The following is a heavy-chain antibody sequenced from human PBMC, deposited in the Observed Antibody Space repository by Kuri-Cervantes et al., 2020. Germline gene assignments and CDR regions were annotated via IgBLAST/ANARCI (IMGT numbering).Heavy chain of an antibody. CDR2: IKQDGSEK. CDR1: GSTFGSNW. V-gene: IGHV3-7*01. Sequence: GRSRRPSWAASGSTFGSNWMSWVSQAPGKGLGWVANIKQDGSEKYYVDSVKGRFTISRDNDKNSLYLQMNSLRAEDTAVYYCARDRGYNWNVEWFDPWGQGTLVTVSS. D-gene: IGHD1-1*01. J-gene: IGHJ5*02. CDR3: ARDRGYNWNVEWFDP.